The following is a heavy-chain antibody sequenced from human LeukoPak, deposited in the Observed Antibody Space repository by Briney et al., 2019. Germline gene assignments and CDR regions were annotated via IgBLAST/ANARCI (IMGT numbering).Heavy chain of an antibody. CDR1: GFTLSNHW. J-gene: IGHJ6*02. Sequence: GGPLRLSGAASGFTLSNHWMTWVRQVPGGGPEWVANVNRDGSETYYLDSVKGRFTISKDNAKNSLYLQMNSLRAEDTALYHCARNNGMDVWGQGTTVIVSS. CDR2: VNRDGSET. V-gene: IGHV3-7*03. CDR3: ARNNGMDV.